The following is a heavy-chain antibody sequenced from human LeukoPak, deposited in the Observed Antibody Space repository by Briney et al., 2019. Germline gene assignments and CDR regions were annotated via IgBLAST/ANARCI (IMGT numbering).Heavy chain of an antibody. CDR3: AKDMASSGWYFDY. Sequence: GGSLRLSCAASGFTFSSCGMHWVRQAPGKGLEWVAFIRYDGSNKYYADSVKGRFTISRDNSKNTLYLQMNSLRAEDTALYYCAKDMASSGWYFDYWGQGTLVTASS. CDR2: IRYDGSNK. V-gene: IGHV3-30*02. D-gene: IGHD6-19*01. CDR1: GFTFSSCG. J-gene: IGHJ4*02.